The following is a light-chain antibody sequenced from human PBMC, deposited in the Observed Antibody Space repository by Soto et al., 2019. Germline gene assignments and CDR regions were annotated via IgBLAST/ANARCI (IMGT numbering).Light chain of an antibody. J-gene: IGLJ1*01. CDR2: DVS. CDR3: SSYTGSSTPCV. CDR1: SSDVGGYNY. V-gene: IGLV2-14*01. Sequence: QSALTQPASVSGSPGQSITISCTGTSSDVGGYNYVSWYQQHPGKAPKLMIYDVSNRPSGVSNRFSGSKSGNTASLTISGLQAEDEADYYCSSYTGSSTPCVFGTGTQLTVL.